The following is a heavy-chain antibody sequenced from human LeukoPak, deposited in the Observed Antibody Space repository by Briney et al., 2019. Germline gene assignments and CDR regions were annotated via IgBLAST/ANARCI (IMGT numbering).Heavy chain of an antibody. Sequence: SETLSLTCTVSGGSISSSGYYWGWIRQPPGKGLEWIGSIYYSGSTYYNPSLKSRVTIFVDTSKNQFSLKLSSVTAADTAVYYCARDVRFGEPPPFDYWGQGTLVTVSS. D-gene: IGHD3-10*01. V-gene: IGHV4-39*07. CDR3: ARDVRFGEPPPFDY. CDR2: IYYSGST. J-gene: IGHJ4*02. CDR1: GGSISSSGYY.